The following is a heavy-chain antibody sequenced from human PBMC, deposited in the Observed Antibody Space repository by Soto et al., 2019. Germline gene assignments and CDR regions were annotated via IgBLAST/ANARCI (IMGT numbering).Heavy chain of an antibody. D-gene: IGHD2-2*01. Sequence: EVQLLESGGGLVQPGGSLRLSCAASGFTFSTYAMTWVRQAPGKGLDWVATISGSGGSTFYADSVRGRFTISRDNSKNTLYLQMNRLRAEDTALYYCAKNGPGLVYQDYYATDVWGQGTTVTVSS. CDR1: GFTFSTYA. V-gene: IGHV3-23*01. CDR2: ISGSGGST. J-gene: IGHJ6*02. CDR3: AKNGPGLVYQDYYATDV.